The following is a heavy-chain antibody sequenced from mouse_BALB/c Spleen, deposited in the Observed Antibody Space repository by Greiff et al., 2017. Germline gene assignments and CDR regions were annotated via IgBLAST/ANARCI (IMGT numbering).Heavy chain of an antibody. CDR3: AIYGNYVPY. V-gene: IGHV2-6-7*01. J-gene: IGHJ3*01. Sequence: QVQLQQSEPGLVAPSQSLSITCTVSGFSLTGYGVNWVRQPPGKGLEWLGMIWGDGSTDYNSALKSRLSISKDNSKSQVFLKMNSLQTDDTARYYCAIYGNYVPYWGQGTLVTVSA. CDR1: GFSLTGYG. CDR2: IWGDGST. D-gene: IGHD2-1*01.